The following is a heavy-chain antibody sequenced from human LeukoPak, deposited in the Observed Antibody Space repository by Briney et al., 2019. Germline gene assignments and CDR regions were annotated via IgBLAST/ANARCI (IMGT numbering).Heavy chain of an antibody. V-gene: IGHV1-2*06. CDR3: ARARWGYYYDSSGYQEFDY. D-gene: IGHD3-22*01. CDR1: GYTFTGYY. CDR2: INPNSGGT. J-gene: IGHJ4*02. Sequence: GASVKVSCKASGYTFTGYYMHWVRQAPGQGLEWMGRINPNSGGTNYAQKFQGRVTMTRDTSISTAYMELSRLRSDDTAVYYCARARWGYYYDSSGYQEFDYWGQETLVTVSS.